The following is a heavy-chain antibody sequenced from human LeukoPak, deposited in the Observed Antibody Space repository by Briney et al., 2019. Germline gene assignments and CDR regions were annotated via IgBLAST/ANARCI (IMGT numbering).Heavy chain of an antibody. D-gene: IGHD3-16*01. Sequence: SETLSLTCTVSGGSLRNYYWGWIRQAPGKAPEWMGYISHSGFINYNPSLMSRITLSVDTAKNQFSVKLTSVTAADTAVYFCARDREIMKPYYYVMDVWGQGTTVIVSS. CDR3: ARDREIMKPYYYVMDV. J-gene: IGHJ6*02. CDR1: GGSLRNYY. CDR2: ISHSGFI. V-gene: IGHV4-59*01.